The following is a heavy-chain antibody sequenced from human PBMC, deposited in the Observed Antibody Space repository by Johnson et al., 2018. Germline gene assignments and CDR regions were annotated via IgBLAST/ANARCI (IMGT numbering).Heavy chain of an antibody. D-gene: IGHD3-10*01. CDR3: ATMGRLIMVRGGP. V-gene: IGHV3-23*04. J-gene: IGHJ1*01. CDR2: ISGSGGST. CDR1: GFTFSNYS. Sequence: VQLVQSGGGVVQPGRSLRLSCAASGFTFSNYSMHWVRQAPGKGLEWVSTISGSGGSTYYADSVKGRFTISRDNSKNTLYLQMNSLRAEDTAVYYCATMGRLIMVRGGPWGQGTLVIVSS.